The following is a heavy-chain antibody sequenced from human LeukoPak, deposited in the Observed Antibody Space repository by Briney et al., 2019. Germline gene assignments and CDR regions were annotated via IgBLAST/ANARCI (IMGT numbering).Heavy chain of an antibody. Sequence: GGSLRLSCAASGFTFSSYSVSWVRQAPGKGLEWVSSISYSSTYIDYADSVKGRFTISRDNAKNSLYLQMSSLRAEDTAVYYCARGRLLSGYSIYYFDYWGQGTLVTVSS. D-gene: IGHD3-22*01. J-gene: IGHJ4*02. V-gene: IGHV3-21*01. CDR1: GFTFSSYS. CDR2: ISYSSTYI. CDR3: ARGRLLSGYSIYYFDY.